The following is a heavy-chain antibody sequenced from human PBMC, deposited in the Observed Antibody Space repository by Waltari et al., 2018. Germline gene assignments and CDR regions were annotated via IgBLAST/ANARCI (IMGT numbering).Heavy chain of an antibody. D-gene: IGHD6-19*01. Sequence: EVQLVASGGGLVQPGGSLRLSCSASGFTFISYEMKWVRQAPVKGLEWVSYISSRGSTKYYADYVKGLFTISRDNAKNSLYLQMNSLRAEDTAVYYCASIAVVYYYGMDVWGQGTTVTVSS. CDR1: GFTFISYE. V-gene: IGHV3-48*03. J-gene: IGHJ6*02. CDR2: ISSRGSTK. CDR3: ASIAVVYYYGMDV.